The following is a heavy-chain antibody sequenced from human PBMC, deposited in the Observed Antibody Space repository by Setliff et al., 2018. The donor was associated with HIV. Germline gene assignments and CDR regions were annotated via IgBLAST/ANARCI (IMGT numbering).Heavy chain of an antibody. Sequence: SETLSLTCTVSGGSISIGGYYWGWIRQHPGKGLEWIGYIYHNGSTYYNPSLKSRVIISVDTSENQFSLKLSSVTAADTAVYYCARGGGSRAATSSYHYMDVWGKGTTVTVSS. CDR2: IYHNGST. D-gene: IGHD2-15*01. CDR1: GGSISIGGYY. J-gene: IGHJ6*03. V-gene: IGHV4-31*03. CDR3: ARGGGSRAATSSYHYMDV.